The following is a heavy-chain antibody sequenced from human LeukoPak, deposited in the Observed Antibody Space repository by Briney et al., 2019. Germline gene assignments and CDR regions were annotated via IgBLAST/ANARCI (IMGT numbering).Heavy chain of an antibody. CDR1: GFTCTSFD. Sequence: GASVKVSGKASGFTCTSFDMNWVRQATGQGLEWMGWMNPNSGNIGYAQKFQGRVTMTRNTSISTAYMELSSLRSEDTAVYYCARGLRYCSGGRCYFSPPYYYYMDVWGKGTTVTISS. CDR2: MNPNSGNI. J-gene: IGHJ6*03. D-gene: IGHD2-15*01. CDR3: ARGLRYCSGGRCYFSPPYYYYMDV. V-gene: IGHV1-8*01.